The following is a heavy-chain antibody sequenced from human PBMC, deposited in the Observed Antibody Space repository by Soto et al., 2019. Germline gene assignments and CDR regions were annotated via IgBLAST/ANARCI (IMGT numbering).Heavy chain of an antibody. CDR1: RFSINSLH. J-gene: IGHJ4*02. CDR3: VGEIPRGFRFDY. D-gene: IGHD3-16*01. Sequence: PSATLSLTCPILRFSINSLHWSWLRQPPGKGLEWIGYIFDSGSTTYNPSLKSRVTISADTSRNQFSLKLTSMTAADTAVYYCVGEIPRGFRFDYWGQG. V-gene: IGHV4-4*09. CDR2: IFDSGST.